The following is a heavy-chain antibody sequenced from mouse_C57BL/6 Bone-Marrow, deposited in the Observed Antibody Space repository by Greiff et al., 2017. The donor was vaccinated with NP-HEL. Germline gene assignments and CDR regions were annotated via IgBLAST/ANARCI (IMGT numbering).Heavy chain of an antibody. CDR1: GFTFSDYG. Sequence: EVQGVESGGGLVQPGGSLKLSCAASGFTFSDYGMAWVRQAPRKGPEWVAFISNLAYSIYYADTVTGRFTISRENAKNTLYLEMSSLRSEDTAMYYCARHSSGYEYFDVWGTGTTVTVSS. CDR2: ISNLAYSI. J-gene: IGHJ1*03. V-gene: IGHV5-15*01. D-gene: IGHD3-2*02. CDR3: ARHSSGYEYFDV.